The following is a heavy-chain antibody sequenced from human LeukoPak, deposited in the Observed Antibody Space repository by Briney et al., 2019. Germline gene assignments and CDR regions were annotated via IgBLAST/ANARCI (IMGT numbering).Heavy chain of an antibody. CDR1: GGTFSSYA. J-gene: IGHJ6*03. Sequence: ASVKVSCKASGGTFSSYAISWVRQAPGQGLEWMGGIIPIFGTANYAQKFQGRVTITTDESTGTAYMELSSLRSEDTAVYYCASGAPYSSGYHYYYYMDVWGKGTTVTVSS. CDR2: IIPIFGTA. D-gene: IGHD3-22*01. V-gene: IGHV1-69*05. CDR3: ASGAPYSSGYHYYYYMDV.